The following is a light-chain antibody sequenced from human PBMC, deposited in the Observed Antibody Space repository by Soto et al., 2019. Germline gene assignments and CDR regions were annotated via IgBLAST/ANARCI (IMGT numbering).Light chain of an antibody. V-gene: IGLV2-8*01. Sequence: QSVLTQPPSASGSPGQSVTISRTGTSSDVGGYNYVSWYQQYPGRAPKLMIYEVTKRPSGVPDRFSGSKSGNTASLTVSGLQAEDEADYYGSSYAASNNFYFVFGGGTKVTVL. CDR1: SSDVGGYNY. J-gene: IGLJ3*02. CDR2: EVT. CDR3: SSYAASNNFYFV.